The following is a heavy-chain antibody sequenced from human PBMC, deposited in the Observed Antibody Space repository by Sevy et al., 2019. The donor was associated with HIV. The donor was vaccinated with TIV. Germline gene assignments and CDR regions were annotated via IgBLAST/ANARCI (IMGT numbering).Heavy chain of an antibody. CDR3: ARGPLRYCSSTSCYEGDYYYYGMDV. J-gene: IGHJ6*02. CDR1: GFTFSNYG. V-gene: IGHV3-33*01. D-gene: IGHD2-2*01. Sequence: GGSLRLSFAASGFTFSNYGIHWVRQAPGKGLEWVAVTWYDGNNKNYTDSVKGRFTISRDNSKKTLYLQVNSLRAEDTAVYYCARGPLRYCSSTSCYEGDYYYYGMDVWGQGTTVTVSS. CDR2: TWYDGNNK.